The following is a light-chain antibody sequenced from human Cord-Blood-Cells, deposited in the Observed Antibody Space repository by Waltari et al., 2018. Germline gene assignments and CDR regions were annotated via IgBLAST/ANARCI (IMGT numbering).Light chain of an antibody. V-gene: IGKV3-20*01. CDR3: QQYGSSPQT. Sequence: EIVSTQPPGTLSLSPGERPTLSCRASQSVSRSYLASYQQKPGQAPRLLIYGASSRATGIPDRFSGSGSGTDFTLTISRLEPEDFAVYYCQQYGSSPQTFGQGTKVEIK. J-gene: IGKJ1*01. CDR2: GAS. CDR1: QSVSRSY.